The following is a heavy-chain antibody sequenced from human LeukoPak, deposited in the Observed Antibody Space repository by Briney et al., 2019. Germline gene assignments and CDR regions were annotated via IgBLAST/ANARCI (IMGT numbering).Heavy chain of an antibody. J-gene: IGHJ4*02. CDR2: IDEHGTTI. CDR3: ARDVGGAGSH. CDR1: GCTFSRYW. V-gene: IGHV3-74*01. D-gene: IGHD3-10*01. Sequence: GGPLRLSCAASGCTFSRYWMHWVRQAPGEGLVWVSRIDEHGTTIDNAHSVRDRFTISRDQATNTLYLHMNSLRAEDTAMYYCARDVGGAGSHWGQGSLVTVSS.